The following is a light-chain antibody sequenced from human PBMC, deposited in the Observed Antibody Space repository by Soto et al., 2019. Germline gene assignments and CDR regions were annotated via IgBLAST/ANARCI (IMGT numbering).Light chain of an antibody. CDR1: QSISSW. J-gene: IGKJ1*01. CDR3: QQYNSYSPT. CDR2: KAS. Sequence: DIQMTQSPSTLSASVGDRVTITCRASQSISSWLAGYQQKPGKDPKLLSYKASSLESGVPSRFSGSGSGTEFTLTISSLQPDDFATYYCQQYNSYSPTFGQGTKVDIK. V-gene: IGKV1-5*03.